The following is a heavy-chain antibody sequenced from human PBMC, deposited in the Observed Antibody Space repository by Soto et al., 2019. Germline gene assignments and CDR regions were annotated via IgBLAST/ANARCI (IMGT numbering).Heavy chain of an antibody. J-gene: IGHJ5*02. CDR2: IYYSGST. CDR1: GGSISSSSYY. Sequence: SETLSLTCTVSGGSISSSSYYWGWIRQPPGKGLEWIGSIYYSGSTYYNPSLKSRVTISVDTSKNQFSLKLSSVTAADTAVYYCARHPLYGSGTWFDPWGQGTLVTVSS. CDR3: ARHPLYGSGTWFDP. D-gene: IGHD3-10*01. V-gene: IGHV4-39*01.